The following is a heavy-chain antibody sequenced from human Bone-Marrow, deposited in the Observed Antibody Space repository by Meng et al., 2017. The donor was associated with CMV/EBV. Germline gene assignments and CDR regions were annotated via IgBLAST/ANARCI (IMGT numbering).Heavy chain of an antibody. J-gene: IGHJ4*02. V-gene: IGHV4-61*05. CDR3: ARWGHYGDYCDY. CDR2: IYYTGST. Sequence: GSLRLSCTVSGYSISSVCYWGWIRQPPGKGLEWIGYIYYTGSTNYDPSLKSRVTISVDKSKNQFSLRLNSVTPADTAVYYCARWGHYGDYCDYWGQGTLVTVSS. D-gene: IGHD4-17*01. CDR1: GYSISSVCY.